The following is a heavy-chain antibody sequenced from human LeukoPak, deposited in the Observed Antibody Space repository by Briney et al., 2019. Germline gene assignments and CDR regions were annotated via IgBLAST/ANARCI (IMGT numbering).Heavy chain of an antibody. V-gene: IGHV1-69*01. J-gene: IGHJ3*02. Sequence: SVKVSCKASGGTFSSYAISWVRQAPGQGLEWMGGIIPIFGTANYAQKFQGRVTITADESTSTAYMELSSLRSEDTAVYYCARYRGDGPGTFDIWGQGTMVTVSS. D-gene: IGHD3-10*01. CDR1: GGTFSSYA. CDR3: ARYRGDGPGTFDI. CDR2: IIPIFGTA.